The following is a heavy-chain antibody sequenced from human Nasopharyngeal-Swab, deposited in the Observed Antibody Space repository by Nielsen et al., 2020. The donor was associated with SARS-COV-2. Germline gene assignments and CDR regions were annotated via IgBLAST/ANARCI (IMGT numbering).Heavy chain of an antibody. J-gene: IGHJ4*02. CDR1: GFTFDTFG. V-gene: IGHV3-23*01. CDR2: ISGSGSGT. Sequence: GGSLRLSCAASGFTFDTFGMTWVRQAPGKGLEWVSRISGSGSGTYYADSVKGRFTISRDNSKNTFYLQMNNLRVEDTAVYYCARGGLYSDYEDYYCDFWGQGTLVSVSS. D-gene: IGHD5-12*01. CDR3: ARGGLYSDYEDYYCDF.